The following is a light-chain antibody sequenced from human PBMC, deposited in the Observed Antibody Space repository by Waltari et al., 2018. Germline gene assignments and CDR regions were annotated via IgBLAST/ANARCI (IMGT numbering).Light chain of an antibody. CDR3: QQYNDWLAPT. Sequence: EIVMTQSPATLSVSPGERAILSCRVSQSVSGYLAWYQQKPGQAPRLLIYSASTRVTGIPARFSGSGSGTEFTLTISSLQSEDFAVYHCQQYNDWLAPTFGGGTKVEI. CDR2: SAS. CDR1: QSVSGY. V-gene: IGKV3-15*01. J-gene: IGKJ4*01.